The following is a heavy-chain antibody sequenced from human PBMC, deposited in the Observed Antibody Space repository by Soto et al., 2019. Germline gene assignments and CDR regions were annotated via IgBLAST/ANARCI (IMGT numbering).Heavy chain of an antibody. CDR2: IYYSGST. CDR3: AREYFWSGSGFDY. CDR1: GGSISSGGYY. D-gene: IGHD3-3*01. J-gene: IGHJ4*02. V-gene: IGHV4-31*03. Sequence: SETLSLTCTVSGGSISSGGYYWSWIRQHPGKGLEWIGYIYYSGSTYYNPSLKSRVTISVDTSKNQFSLKLSSVTAADTAVYYCAREYFWSGSGFDYWGQGNLVTVSS.